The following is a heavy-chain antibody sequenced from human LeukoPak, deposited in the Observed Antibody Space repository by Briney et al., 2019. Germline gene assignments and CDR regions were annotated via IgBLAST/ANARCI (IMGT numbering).Heavy chain of an antibody. Sequence: PGGSLRLSCAASGFTFSSYAMSWVRQAPGKGLEWCSAISGSVGSTYYADSVKGRFTISRDNSKHPLYLQMTSLRAGDPAVYYCARDAGRSHIAAAGLHYYYYYGMAVWGQGTTVTVFS. CDR2: ISGSVGST. CDR3: ARDAGRSHIAAAGLHYYYYYGMAV. CDR1: GFTFSSYA. V-gene: IGHV3-23*01. J-gene: IGHJ6*02. D-gene: IGHD6-13*01.